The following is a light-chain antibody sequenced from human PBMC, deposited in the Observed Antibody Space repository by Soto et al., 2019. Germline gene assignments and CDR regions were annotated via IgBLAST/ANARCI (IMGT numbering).Light chain of an antibody. CDR3: CSYTTRTTYV. J-gene: IGLJ1*01. CDR1: GSNIGSHT. V-gene: IGLV1-44*01. CDR2: SND. Sequence: QSVLTQPPSASGTPGQRVTISCSGSGSNIGSHTVSWYQQLPGTAPNLLIYSNDQRPSGVPDLFSGSKSGTSASLAISGLQSEDEADYYCCSYTTRTTYVFGTGTKVTVL.